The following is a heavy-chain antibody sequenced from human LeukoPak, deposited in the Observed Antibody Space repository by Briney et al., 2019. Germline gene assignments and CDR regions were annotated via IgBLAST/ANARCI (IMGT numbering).Heavy chain of an antibody. Sequence: GASVKVSCKASGYTFTSYAMHWVRQAPGQRLEWMGWINAGNGNTKYSQKFQGRVTITRDTSASIAYMELSSLRSEDTAVYYCARGARGWFGELLPDYWGQGTLVTVSS. CDR1: GYTFTSYA. V-gene: IGHV1-3*01. D-gene: IGHD3-10*01. CDR2: INAGNGNT. CDR3: ARGARGWFGELLPDY. J-gene: IGHJ4*02.